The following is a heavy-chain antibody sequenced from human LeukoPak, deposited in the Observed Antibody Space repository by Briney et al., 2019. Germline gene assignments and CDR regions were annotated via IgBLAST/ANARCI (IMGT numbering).Heavy chain of an antibody. V-gene: IGHV3-48*03. CDR3: ATQIVGATGLDY. Sequence: GGSLRLSCAASGYTFSSYEMKWDRQAPGKGLEWVSYISSSGRTVYYADSVKGRFTISRDNAKDSLYLQMNSLRVEDTAVYYCATQIVGATGLDYSGQGTLVTVSS. D-gene: IGHD1-26*01. J-gene: IGHJ4*02. CDR2: ISSSGRTV. CDR1: GYTFSSYE.